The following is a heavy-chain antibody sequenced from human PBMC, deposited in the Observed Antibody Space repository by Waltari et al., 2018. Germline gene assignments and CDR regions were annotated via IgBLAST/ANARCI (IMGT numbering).Heavy chain of an antibody. D-gene: IGHD5-18*01. CDR3: ARISGYSYGDYGFDY. CDR1: GGSISSYY. Sequence: QVQLQESGPGLVKPSETLSLTCTVSGGSISSYYWSWIRQPPGKGLEWIGYIYYSGSTNYNPSLKSRVTISVDTSKNQFSLKLSSVTAADTAVYYCARISGYSYGDYGFDYWGQGTLVTVSS. CDR2: IYYSGST. J-gene: IGHJ4*02. V-gene: IGHV4-59*01.